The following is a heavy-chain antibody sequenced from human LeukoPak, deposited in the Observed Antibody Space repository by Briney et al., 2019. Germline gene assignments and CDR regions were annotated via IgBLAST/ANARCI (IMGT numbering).Heavy chain of an antibody. J-gene: IGHJ6*02. V-gene: IGHV3-74*01. CDR3: ARDQESRGYSYGYPFRYYYYYGMDV. CDR2: INSDGSSS. Sequence: GGSLRLSCAASGFTFSSYWMHWVRQAPGKGLVWVSRINSDGSSSSYADSVKGRFTISRDNAKNTLYLQMNSLRAEDTAVYYCARDQESRGYSYGYPFRYYYYYGMDVWGQGTTVTVSS. CDR1: GFTFSSYW. D-gene: IGHD5-18*01.